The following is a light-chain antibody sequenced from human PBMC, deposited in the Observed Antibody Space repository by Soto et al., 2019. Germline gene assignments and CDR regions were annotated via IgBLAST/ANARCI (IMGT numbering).Light chain of an antibody. J-gene: IGLJ1*01. CDR2: EVT. Sequence: QSVLTQPASVSGSPGQPITISCTGSSSDVGAYNFVSWYQHHPGKAPKLILYEVTTRPSGVSSRFSGSKSGNTASLTISGLQADDEANYYCSSYTSSNTPYVFGTGTKVTVL. CDR1: SSDVGAYNF. CDR3: SSYTSSNTPYV. V-gene: IGLV2-14*01.